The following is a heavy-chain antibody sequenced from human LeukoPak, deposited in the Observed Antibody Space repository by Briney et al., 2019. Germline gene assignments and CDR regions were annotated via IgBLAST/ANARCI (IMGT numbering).Heavy chain of an antibody. D-gene: IGHD3-22*01. CDR1: GYTFTVYF. V-gene: IGHV1-2*02. Sequence: ASVKVSCKASGYTFTVYFMYGVRQAPGQGLEWMGWINPNSGGTNYAKKFQGRVTMTRDTSISTAYMELSRLRSDDTAVYYCARELNYDSSGYYFDYWGQGTLVTVSS. CDR3: ARELNYDSSGYYFDY. J-gene: IGHJ4*02. CDR2: INPNSGGT.